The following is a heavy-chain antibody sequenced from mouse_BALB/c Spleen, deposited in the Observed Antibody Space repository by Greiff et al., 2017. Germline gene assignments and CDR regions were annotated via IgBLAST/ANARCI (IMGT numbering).Heavy chain of an antibody. CDR1: GYTFTSYW. D-gene: IGHD2-1*01. CDR2: IYPGNSDT. CDR3: ARRGGNSRMDY. J-gene: IGHJ4*01. Sequence: VQLQQSGTVLARPGASVKMSCKASGYTFTSYWMHWVKQRPGQGLEWIGAIYPGNSDTSYNQKFKGKAKLTAVTSTSTAYMQLSSLTSEDSAFYYCARRGGNSRMDYWGQGTSVTVSS. V-gene: IGHV1-5*01.